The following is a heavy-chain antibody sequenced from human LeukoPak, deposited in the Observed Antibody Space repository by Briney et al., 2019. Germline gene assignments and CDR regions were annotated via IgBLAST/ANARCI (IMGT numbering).Heavy chain of an antibody. Sequence: PGGSLRLSCAASGFTFSSYWMSWVRQAPGKGLEWVSYISSSSSTIYYADSVKGRFTISRDNAKNSLYLQMNSLRAEDTAVYYCARVGNSGGYWGQGTLVTVSS. V-gene: IGHV3-48*01. D-gene: IGHD4-23*01. CDR3: ARVGNSGGY. J-gene: IGHJ4*02. CDR1: GFTFSSYW. CDR2: ISSSSSTI.